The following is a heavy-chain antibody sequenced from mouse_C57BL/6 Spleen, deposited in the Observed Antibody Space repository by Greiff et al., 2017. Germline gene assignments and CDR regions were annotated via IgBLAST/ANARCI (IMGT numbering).Heavy chain of an antibody. Sequence: VQLQQSGPELVKPGASVKISCKASGYTFTDYYMNWVKQSHGKSLEWIGDINPNNGGTSYNQKFKGKATLTVDKSSSTAYMELRSLTSEDSAVYYCARGDYDVLYAMDYWGQGTSVTVAS. D-gene: IGHD2-4*01. CDR1: GYTFTDYY. CDR2: INPNNGGT. V-gene: IGHV1-26*01. J-gene: IGHJ4*01. CDR3: ARGDYDVLYAMDY.